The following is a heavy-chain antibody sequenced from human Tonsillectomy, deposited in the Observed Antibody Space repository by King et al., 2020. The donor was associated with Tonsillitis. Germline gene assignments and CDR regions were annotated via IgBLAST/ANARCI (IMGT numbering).Heavy chain of an antibody. CDR2: ISYDGDNE. CDR3: ARSRPGSSWYGGDY. V-gene: IGHV3-30*03. D-gene: IGHD6-13*01. J-gene: IGHJ4*02. CDR1: GFTFSSYG. Sequence: QLVESGGGVVQPGRSLRLSCAASGFTFSSYGMHWVRKAPGKGLEWMAVISYDGDNEYHADSVKGRFTISRDNSKNTLYLEMTSLRAEDTAVYFCARSRPGSSWYGGDYWGQGTLVTVPS.